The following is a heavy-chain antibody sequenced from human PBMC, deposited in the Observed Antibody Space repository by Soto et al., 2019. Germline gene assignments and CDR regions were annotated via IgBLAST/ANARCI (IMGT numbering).Heavy chain of an antibody. CDR1: GFTFSNAW. V-gene: IGHV3-15*07. CDR2: IKSKTDGGTT. J-gene: IGHJ5*02. D-gene: IGHD3-10*01. CDR3: TTDALTDATYYYGSGQVP. Sequence: GGSLRLSCAASGFTFSNAWMNWVRQAPGKGLEWVGRIKSKTDGGTTDYAAPVKGRFTISRDDSKNTLYLQMNSLKTEDTAVYYCTTDALTDATYYYGSGQVPWGQGTLVTVSS.